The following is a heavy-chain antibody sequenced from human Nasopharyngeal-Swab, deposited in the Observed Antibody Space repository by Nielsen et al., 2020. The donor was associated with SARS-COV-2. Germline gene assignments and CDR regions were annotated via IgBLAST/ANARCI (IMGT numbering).Heavy chain of an antibody. J-gene: IGHJ6*02. Sequence: ASLKVSCNVSGYTLTELSMHRVRQAPGKGLEWMGGFDPEDGETIYAQKFQGRVTMTEDTSTDTAYMELSSLRSEDTAVYYCATGGDNYYYGMDVWAQGTTVTVPS. CDR3: ATGGDNYYYGMDV. CDR2: FDPEDGET. D-gene: IGHD2-21*01. V-gene: IGHV1-24*01. CDR1: GYTLTELS.